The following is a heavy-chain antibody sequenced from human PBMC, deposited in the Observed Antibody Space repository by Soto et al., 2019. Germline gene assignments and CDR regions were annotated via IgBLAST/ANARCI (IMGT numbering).Heavy chain of an antibody. D-gene: IGHD1-26*01. V-gene: IGHV3-21*01. CDR3: AREDGVVGSSSAFDH. CDR2: INGRSNYV. J-gene: IGHJ4*02. Sequence: EVQVVESGGGLVKPGGSLRLSCVFSGFTFSTYTMNWVRQAPGKGLERVSSINGRSNYVYYADSVKGRFTISRDNAKNAVYLQMNRLRAEDTAIYYCAREDGVVGSSSAFDHWGLGTLVTVSS. CDR1: GFTFSTYT.